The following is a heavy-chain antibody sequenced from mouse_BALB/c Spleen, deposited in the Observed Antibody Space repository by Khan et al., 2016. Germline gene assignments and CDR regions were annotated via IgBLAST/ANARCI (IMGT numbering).Heavy chain of an antibody. CDR1: GYSITSDYA. Sequence: EVKLLESGPGLVKPSQSLSLTCTVTGYSITSDYAWNWIRQFPGNKLEWMGYISYSGSTRHNPSLKSRISITRDTSKNQFFLQLNSVTTEDTATYYCASSRLAWFAYWGQGTPVTVSA. CDR3: ASSRLAWFAY. V-gene: IGHV3-2*02. J-gene: IGHJ3*01. CDR2: ISYSGST.